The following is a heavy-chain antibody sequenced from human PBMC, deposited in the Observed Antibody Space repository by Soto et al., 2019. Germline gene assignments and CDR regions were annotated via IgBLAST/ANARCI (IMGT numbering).Heavy chain of an antibody. CDR1: GGSISSSSYY. CDR2: IYYSGST. J-gene: IGHJ5*02. Sequence: QLQLQESGPGLVKPSETLSLTCTVSGGSISSSSYYWGWIRQPPGKGLEWIGGIYYSGSTYYNPSPKSRVTNSLHTSKIQFSVTVSAVAVEDTAVYFCSSHNEDYYFERNSFDPWGQGTLVTVSS. V-gene: IGHV4-39*01. D-gene: IGHD3-22*01. CDR3: SSHNEDYYFERNSFDP.